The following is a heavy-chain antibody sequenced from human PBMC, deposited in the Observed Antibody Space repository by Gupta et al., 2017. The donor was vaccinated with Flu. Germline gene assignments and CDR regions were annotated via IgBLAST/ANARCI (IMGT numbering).Heavy chain of an antibody. Sequence: GKGLAWMGLVDPEDGETKYGEKFQDRVTITTDTSTDTAYMELSSLRFGDTAVYYCARVKDRGSAGMDVWGHGTPVTVSS. J-gene: IGHJ6*02. CDR2: VDPEDGET. CDR3: ARVKDRGSAGMDV. V-gene: IGHV1-69-2*01. D-gene: IGHD3-10*01.